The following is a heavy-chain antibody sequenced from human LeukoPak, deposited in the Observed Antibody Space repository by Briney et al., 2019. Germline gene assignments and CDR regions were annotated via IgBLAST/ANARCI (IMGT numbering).Heavy chain of an antibody. V-gene: IGHV1-18*01. CDR3: ASPSYSSSWYPYDAFDI. J-gene: IGHJ3*02. CDR2: ISAYNGNT. CDR1: GYTFTSYG. D-gene: IGHD6-13*01. Sequence: ASVKVSCKASGYTFTSYGINWVRQAPGQGLEWMGWISAYNGNTNYAQKLQGRVTMITDTSTSTAYMELRSLRSDDTAVYYCASPSYSSSWYPYDAFDIWGQGTMVTVSS.